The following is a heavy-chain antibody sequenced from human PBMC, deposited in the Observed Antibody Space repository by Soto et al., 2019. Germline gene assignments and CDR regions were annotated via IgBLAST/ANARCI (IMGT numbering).Heavy chain of an antibody. V-gene: IGHV4-59*08. CDR3: ARLYGFDAFDF. J-gene: IGHJ3*01. D-gene: IGHD3-16*02. Sequence: QVQLQESGPGLVKPSETLSLTCTVSGGSISSYYWSWIRQPPGKGLEWIGYIFYSGSTNYNPSLKSRVTISVDTSKNQFSLRLSSVTAADTAVYYCARLYGFDAFDFWGQGTMVTVSS. CDR1: GGSISSYY. CDR2: IFYSGST.